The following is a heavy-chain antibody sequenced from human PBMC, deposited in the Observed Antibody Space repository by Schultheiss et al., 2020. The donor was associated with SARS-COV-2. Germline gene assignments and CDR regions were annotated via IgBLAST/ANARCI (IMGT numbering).Heavy chain of an antibody. CDR1: GYTFTSYG. Sequence: ASVKVSCKASGYTFTSYGISWVRQAPGQGLEWMGGMNPNSGNTGYAQKFQGRVTMTRNTSISTAYMELSSLRSEDTALYYCAGGVRWLAFDYWGQGTLVTVSS. CDR3: AGGVRWLAFDY. J-gene: IGHJ4*02. V-gene: IGHV1-8*02. D-gene: IGHD6-19*01. CDR2: MNPNSGNT.